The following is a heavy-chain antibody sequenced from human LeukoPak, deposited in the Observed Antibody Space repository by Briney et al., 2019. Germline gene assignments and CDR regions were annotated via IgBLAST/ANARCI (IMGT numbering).Heavy chain of an antibody. CDR1: GFTFSSYA. Sequence: GGSLRLSCAASGFTFSSYAMSWVRQAPGKGLEWVSAISGSGGSTYYADSVKGRFTISRDNSKNTLYLQMNSLRAEDTAVYYCARCGYYYDSSGPRAFDIWGQGTMVTVSS. J-gene: IGHJ3*02. CDR2: ISGSGGST. D-gene: IGHD3-22*01. V-gene: IGHV3-23*01. CDR3: ARCGYYYDSSGPRAFDI.